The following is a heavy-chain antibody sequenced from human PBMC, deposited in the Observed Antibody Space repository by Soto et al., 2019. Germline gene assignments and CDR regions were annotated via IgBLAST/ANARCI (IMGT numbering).Heavy chain of an antibody. CDR2: IYYSGST. CDR3: ARGGRRYDFWSGYFVDY. CDR1: GGSISSYY. V-gene: IGHV4-59*01. J-gene: IGHJ4*02. Sequence: QVQLQESGPGLVKPSETLSLTCTVSGGSISSYYWSWIRQPPGKGLEWIGYIYYSGSTNYNPSLKRRVTISVDTSKNQFSLKLSSVTAADTAVYYCARGGRRYDFWSGYFVDYWGQGTLVTVSS. D-gene: IGHD3-3*01.